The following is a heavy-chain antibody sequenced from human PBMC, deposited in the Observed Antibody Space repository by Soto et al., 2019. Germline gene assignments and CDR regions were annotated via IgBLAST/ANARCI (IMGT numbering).Heavy chain of an antibody. J-gene: IGHJ5*02. CDR2: IYYSGTT. Sequence: QVQLQESGPGLVKPSQTLSLTCTVSGGSISGGGYYWSWIRQHPGKGLEWIGYIYYSGTTYYNPSLKSRVTISVDTSKHQFSLKLSSVTAADTAVYYCARDGGYCSDTSCPNWFDPWGQGTLVTVSS. CDR3: ARDGGYCSDTSCPNWFDP. V-gene: IGHV4-31*03. CDR1: GGSISGGGYY. D-gene: IGHD2-2*03.